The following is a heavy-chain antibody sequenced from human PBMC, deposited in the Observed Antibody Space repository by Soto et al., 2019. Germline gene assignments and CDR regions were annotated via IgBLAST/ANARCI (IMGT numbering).Heavy chain of an antibody. Sequence: EVQLVESGGGLVQPGGSLRLSCVASGFTFSSYWMSWVRQAPGKGLEWVANIKQDGSEKYFVDSVKDRFTISRDNAKNSLYLQMNSLRAEDSAVYYCARVYLGSGWPYHYYGMDVWGQGTTVNVSS. CDR3: ARVYLGSGWPYHYYGMDV. V-gene: IGHV3-7*01. CDR1: GFTFSSYW. D-gene: IGHD6-19*01. J-gene: IGHJ6*02. CDR2: IKQDGSEK.